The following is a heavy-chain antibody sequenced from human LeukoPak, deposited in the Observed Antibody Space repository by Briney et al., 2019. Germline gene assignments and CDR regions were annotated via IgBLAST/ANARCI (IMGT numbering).Heavy chain of an antibody. CDR1: GGSFSGYY. V-gene: IGHV4-34*01. CDR2: INHSGST. J-gene: IGHJ4*02. D-gene: IGHD3-3*01. CDR3: ARGTYTILGGYHFDY. Sequence: SETLSLTCAVYGGSFSGYYWSWIRQPPGKGLEWIGEINHSGSTNYNPSLKSRVTISVDTSKTQFSLKLSSVTATDTAVYYCARGTYTILGGYHFDYWGQGTLVTVSS.